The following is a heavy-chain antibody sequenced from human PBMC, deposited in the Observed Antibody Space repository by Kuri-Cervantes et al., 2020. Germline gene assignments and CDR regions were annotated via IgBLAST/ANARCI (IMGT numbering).Heavy chain of an antibody. CDR2: ISYDGTNK. CDR3: AKGGIAVAGIDY. J-gene: IGHJ4*02. D-gene: IGHD6-19*01. CDR1: GFTFSRYA. V-gene: IGHV3-30-3*01. Sequence: GGSLRLSCAASGFTFSRYAMHWVRQAPGKGLEWVAVISYDGTNKYYAESVKGRLTISRDNSKNTLYLQMNSLRAEDTAVYYCAKGGIAVAGIDYWGQGTLVTVSS.